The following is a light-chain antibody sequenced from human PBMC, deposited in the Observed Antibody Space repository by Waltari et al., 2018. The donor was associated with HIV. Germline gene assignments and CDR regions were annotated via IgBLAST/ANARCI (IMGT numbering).Light chain of an antibody. CDR3: CSYAGTNAFVA. J-gene: IGLJ2*01. Sequence: QSALSQPRSVSASPGQSVTISCTGTSNDVSWYQQHPNKGPRLLIYDVTQRPSGVPDRFSGSKSGNTASLTISGLQTEDEADYYCCSYAGTNAFVAFGGGTKLTVL. V-gene: IGLV2-11*01. CDR1: SNDV. CDR2: DVT.